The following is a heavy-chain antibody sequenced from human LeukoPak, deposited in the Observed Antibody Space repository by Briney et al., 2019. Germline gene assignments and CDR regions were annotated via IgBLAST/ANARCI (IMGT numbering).Heavy chain of an antibody. CDR1: GGSISSYY. D-gene: IGHD2-2*02. J-gene: IGHJ5*02. CDR3: ARHIIVVVPAAIPRERGVGFDP. V-gene: IGHV4-59*08. Sequence: SETLSLTCTVSGGSISSYYWSWIRQPPGKGLEWIGYIYYSGSTNYNPSLKSQVTISVDTSKNQFSLKLSSVTAADTAVYYCARHIIVVVPAAIPRERGVGFDPWGQGTLVTVSS. CDR2: IYYSGST.